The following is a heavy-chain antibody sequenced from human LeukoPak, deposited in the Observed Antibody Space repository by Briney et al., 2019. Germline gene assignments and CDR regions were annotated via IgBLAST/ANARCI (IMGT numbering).Heavy chain of an antibody. D-gene: IGHD3-16*02. CDR3: ARDRGGVWGSYRHYFDC. CDR1: GDSVSNVTSA. J-gene: IGHJ4*02. V-gene: IGHV6-1*01. CDR2: TYYRTQWFT. Sequence: SQTLSLTCAISGDSVSNVTSAWDWVRQSPSRGLERLGRTYYRTQWFTDYAVSVESRITIKADTSKNQFSLHLTSVTPEDTAVYYCARDRGGVWGSYRHYFDCWGQGNLVTVSS.